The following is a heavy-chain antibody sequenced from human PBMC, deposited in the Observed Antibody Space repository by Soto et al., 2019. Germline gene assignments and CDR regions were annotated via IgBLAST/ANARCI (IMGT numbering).Heavy chain of an antibody. D-gene: IGHD3-3*01. CDR1: GFTFSSYA. Sequence: GGSLRLSCAASGFTFSSYAMSWVRQAPGKGLEWVSAISGSGGSTYYADSVKGRFTISRDNSKNTLYLQMNSLRAEDTAVYYCAKPKGVLRFLEWLLKFDYWGQGTLVTVSS. CDR2: ISGSGGST. V-gene: IGHV3-23*01. CDR3: AKPKGVLRFLEWLLKFDY. J-gene: IGHJ4*02.